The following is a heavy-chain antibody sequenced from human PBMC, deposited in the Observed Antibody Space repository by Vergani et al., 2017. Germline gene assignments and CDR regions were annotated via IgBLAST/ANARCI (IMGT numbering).Heavy chain of an antibody. CDR2: IYYSGST. V-gene: IGHV4-39*01. D-gene: IGHD6-19*01. J-gene: IGHJ4*02. CDR1: GGSISSSSYY. Sequence: QLQLQESGPGLVKPSETLSLTCTVSGGSISSSSYYWGWIRQPPGKGLEWIGSIYYSGSTYYNPSLKSRVTISVDTSKNQFSLKLSSVTAADTAVYYCARVAVADHSYYFDYWGQGTLVTVSS. CDR3: ARVAVADHSYYFDY.